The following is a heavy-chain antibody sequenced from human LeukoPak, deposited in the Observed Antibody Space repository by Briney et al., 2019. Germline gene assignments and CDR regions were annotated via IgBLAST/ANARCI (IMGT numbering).Heavy chain of an antibody. CDR3: ARGGPPDSYGYLYFDY. CDR1: GDSVSSNSAA. V-gene: IGHV6-1*01. J-gene: IGHJ4*02. D-gene: IGHD5-18*01. Sequence: SQTLSLTCAISGDSVSSNSAAWNWIRQSPSRGLEWLGRTYYRSKWYNDYAVSVKSRITINPDTSKNQFSLQLNSVTPEDTAVYYCARGGPPDSYGYLYFDYWGQGTLVTVSS. CDR2: TYYRSKWYN.